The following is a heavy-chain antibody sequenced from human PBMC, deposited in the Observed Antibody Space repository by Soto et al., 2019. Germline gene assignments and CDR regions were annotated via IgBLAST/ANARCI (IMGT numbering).Heavy chain of an antibody. CDR1: GFSLSTSVMC. V-gene: IGHV2-70*11. CDR3: ARIPQTAYGLDV. Sequence: SGPTLVNPPQTLTLTCTFSGFSLSTSVMCVSWIRQPPGKALKWLARIDWDDDKYYRTSLKTRLTISKDTSKNQVVLTMTNMDPVDTATYYCARIPQTAYGLDVWGQGTTVTVSS. CDR2: IDWDDDK. J-gene: IGHJ6*02.